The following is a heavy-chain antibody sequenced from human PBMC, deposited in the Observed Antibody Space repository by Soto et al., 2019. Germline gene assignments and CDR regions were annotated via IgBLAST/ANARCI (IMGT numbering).Heavy chain of an antibody. CDR2: ISGSGGST. CDR1: GFTFSSYA. Sequence: GGSLRLSCAASGFTFSSYAMSWVRQAPGKGLEWVSAISGSGGSTYYADSVKGRFTISRDNSKNTLYLQMNSLRAEDTAVYYCAKGGGYSYYYGMDVWGQGTTVTASS. D-gene: IGHD5-18*01. CDR3: AKGGGYSYYYGMDV. V-gene: IGHV3-23*01. J-gene: IGHJ6*02.